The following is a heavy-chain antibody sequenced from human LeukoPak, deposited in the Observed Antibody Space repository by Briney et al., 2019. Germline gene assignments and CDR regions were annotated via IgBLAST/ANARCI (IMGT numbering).Heavy chain of an antibody. V-gene: IGHV4-34*01. Sequence: SETLSLTCAVYRWSFSGYYWSWIRQPPGKGLDWIGEINHSGSTNYNPSLKSRVTISVDTSKNQFSLKLSSVTAADTAVYYCARGTHDTQNKPVGATDFDYWGQGTLVTVSS. CDR2: INHSGST. D-gene: IGHD1-26*01. J-gene: IGHJ4*02. CDR3: ARGTHDTQNKPVGATDFDY. CDR1: RWSFSGYY.